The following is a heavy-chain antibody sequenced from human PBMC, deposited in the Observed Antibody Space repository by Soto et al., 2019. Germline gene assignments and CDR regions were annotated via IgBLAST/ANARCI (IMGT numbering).Heavy chain of an antibody. CDR1: GGSFSGYF. CDR2: VNHNGRN. CDR3: ARGGSSDWQVALDF. J-gene: IGHJ3*01. Sequence: SETLSLTCTVYGGSFSGYFWNWIRQSPGKGLEWIGKVNHNGRNNYNPSLKSRVTISMDMSKNQFSLKLTSVTAADTAVYYCARGGSSDWQVALDFWGQGTMVTV. D-gene: IGHD6-19*01. V-gene: IGHV4-34*01.